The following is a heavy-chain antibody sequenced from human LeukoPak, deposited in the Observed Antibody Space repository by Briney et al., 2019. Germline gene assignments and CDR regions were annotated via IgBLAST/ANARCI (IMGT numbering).Heavy chain of an antibody. CDR2: INSDGSST. D-gene: IGHD6-6*01. CDR1: GFTFSSYW. CDR3: ARDGQQLVHDAFDI. V-gene: IGHV3-74*01. Sequence: GGSLRLSCAASGFTFSSYWMHWVRHAPGKGLVWVSRINSDGSSTSYADSVKGRFTISRDNAKNTLYLQMNSLRAEDTAVYYCARDGQQLVHDAFDIWGQGTMVTVSS. J-gene: IGHJ3*02.